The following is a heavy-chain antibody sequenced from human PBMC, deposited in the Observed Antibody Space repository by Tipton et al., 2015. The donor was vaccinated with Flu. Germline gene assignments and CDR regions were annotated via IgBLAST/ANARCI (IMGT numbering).Heavy chain of an antibody. CDR2: ISSSGITR. D-gene: IGHD6-19*01. V-gene: IGHV3-11*04. CDR3: AGGSGWLITD. Sequence: SLRLSCVASGFTFSDYFMSWVRQAPGKGLEWVSYISSSGITRYYADSVKGRFTISRDNAKNSLSLQMDSLRGDDTAVYYCAGGSGWLITDWGQGTLVTVSS. J-gene: IGHJ4*02. CDR1: GFTFSDYF.